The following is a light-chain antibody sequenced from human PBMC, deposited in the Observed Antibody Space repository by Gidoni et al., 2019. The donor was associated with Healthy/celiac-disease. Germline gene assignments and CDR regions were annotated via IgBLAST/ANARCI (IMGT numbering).Light chain of an antibody. Sequence: PVLTQSSSASASLGSSVKLTCTLSSGHSSNIIAWHQQQPGKAPRYLMKLEGSGTYNKGSGVPDRFSGSSSGADRYLTISNLQSEDEADYYCETWDSNTRVFGGGTKLTVL. CDR3: ETWDSNTRV. CDR1: SGHSSNI. V-gene: IGLV4-60*03. J-gene: IGLJ3*02. CDR2: LEGSGTY.